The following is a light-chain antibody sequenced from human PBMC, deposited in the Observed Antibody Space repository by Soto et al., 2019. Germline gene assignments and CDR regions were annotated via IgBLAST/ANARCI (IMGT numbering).Light chain of an antibody. J-gene: IGLJ2*01. Sequence: QSVLTQPPSVSAAPGQKVTISCSGSSSNIGNNYVSWYQQLPGTAPKLLIYDNNKRPSGIPNRFSGSKSGTSATLGITGLQTGDEADYYCGTWDSSLSPFLFGGGTKLTVL. V-gene: IGLV1-51*01. CDR1: SSNIGNNY. CDR2: DNN. CDR3: GTWDSSLSPFL.